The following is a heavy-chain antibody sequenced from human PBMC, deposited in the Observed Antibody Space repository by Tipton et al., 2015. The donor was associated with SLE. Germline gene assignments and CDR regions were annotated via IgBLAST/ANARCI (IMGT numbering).Heavy chain of an antibody. Sequence: SLRLSCEASGFIFSSSAMHWVRQAPGQGLEWVAFIRYDGTEKYFADSVKGRFTITRDNSKNTVYLQMNRLRAEDTAVYYCARGLSFDWLLFLDFWGQGTLVTVSS. D-gene: IGHD3-9*01. J-gene: IGHJ4*02. CDR1: GFIFSSSA. CDR3: ARGLSFDWLLFLDF. CDR2: IRYDGTEK. V-gene: IGHV3-30*02.